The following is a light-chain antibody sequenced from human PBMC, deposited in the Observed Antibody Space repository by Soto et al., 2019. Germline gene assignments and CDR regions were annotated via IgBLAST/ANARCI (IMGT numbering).Light chain of an antibody. Sequence: QSVLTQPRSVSGSPGQSVTISCTGTSSDIGGYRYVSWYQHHPGKAPKLIIYDVSKRPSGVPDRFSGSKSGNRASLTISGLQADDEADYYCYSYAGGYTNVFGTGTKLTVL. V-gene: IGLV2-11*01. CDR1: SSDIGGYRY. CDR3: YSYAGGYTNV. CDR2: DVS. J-gene: IGLJ1*01.